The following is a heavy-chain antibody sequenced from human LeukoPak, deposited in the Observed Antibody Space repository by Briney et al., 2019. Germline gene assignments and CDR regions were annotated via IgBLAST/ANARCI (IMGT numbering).Heavy chain of an antibody. Sequence: GGSLRLSCAASGFTFNSYAMSWVRQAPGKGLEWVAVISYDGSNKYYADSVKGRFTISRDNSKNTLYLQMNSLRVEDTAVYYCARDSGDYGTHYYYGMDVWGQGTTVTVSS. CDR3: ARDSGDYGTHYYYGMDV. V-gene: IGHV3-30*04. CDR2: ISYDGSNK. J-gene: IGHJ6*02. D-gene: IGHD4-17*01. CDR1: GFTFNSYA.